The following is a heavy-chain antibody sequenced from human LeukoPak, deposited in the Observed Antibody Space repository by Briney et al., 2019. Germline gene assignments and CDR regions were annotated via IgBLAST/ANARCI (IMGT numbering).Heavy chain of an antibody. D-gene: IGHD1-26*01. CDR3: ARPSLNTGSYFDY. CDR2: ISSSGSTI. Sequence: PGGSLRLSCAASGFTFSSYETNWVRQAPGKGLEWVSYISSSGSTIYYADSVKGRFTISRDNAKNSLYLQMNSLRAEDTAVYYCARPSLNTGSYFDYWGQGILVSVSS. J-gene: IGHJ4*02. CDR1: GFTFSSYE. V-gene: IGHV3-48*03.